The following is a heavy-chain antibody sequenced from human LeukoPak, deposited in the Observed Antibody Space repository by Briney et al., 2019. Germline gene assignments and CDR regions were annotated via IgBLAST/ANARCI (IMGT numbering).Heavy chain of an antibody. CDR1: GGSISSSTYY. J-gene: IGHJ4*02. D-gene: IGHD6-13*01. V-gene: IGHV4-39*07. Sequence: SETLSLTCTVSGGSISSSTYYWRWIRQPPGKELEWIGRIFYSGRTYYNPSLKSRVTMSVDTSKNQFSLILSSVNAADTAVYYCARDILATSIAAPYYWGQGTLVTVSS. CDR2: IFYSGRT. CDR3: ARDILATSIAAPYY.